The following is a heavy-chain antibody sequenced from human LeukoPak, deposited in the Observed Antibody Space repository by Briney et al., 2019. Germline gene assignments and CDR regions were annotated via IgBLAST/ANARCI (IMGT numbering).Heavy chain of an antibody. V-gene: IGHV1-58*02. D-gene: IGHD5-12*01. CDR1: GFTFSSSA. J-gene: IGHJ5*01. CDR3: AASRSGYNWFES. Sequence: SVKVSCKASGFTFSSSAMQWVRQARGQRLEWIGWIVVGSGNTNYAQKFQERVTITWDMSTSTAYMDLSSLRSEDTAVYYCAASRSGYNWFESWGQGTLVTVSS. CDR2: IVVGSGNT.